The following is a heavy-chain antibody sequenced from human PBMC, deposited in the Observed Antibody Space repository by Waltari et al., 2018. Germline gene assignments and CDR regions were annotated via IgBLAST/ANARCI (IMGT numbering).Heavy chain of an antibody. CDR3: VRAYRYSLDY. V-gene: IGHV3-48*02. CDR2: ISSNGGTI. J-gene: IGHJ4*02. CDR1: GFTLRRYN. Sequence: EVQLVESVGGVVQAGGSLRLSCAASGFTLRRYNMNWVRQDPGTGRGWVSYISSNGGTIYYADSVKGRFTISRDNAKNSVYLQMNSLRDEDTAVYYCVRAYRYSLDYWGQGTLVTVSS. D-gene: IGHD1-26*01.